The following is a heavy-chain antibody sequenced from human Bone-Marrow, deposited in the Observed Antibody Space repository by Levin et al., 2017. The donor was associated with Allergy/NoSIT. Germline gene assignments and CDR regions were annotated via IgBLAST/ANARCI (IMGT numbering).Heavy chain of an antibody. V-gene: IGHV3-23*01. CDR2: FSSAAFNT. J-gene: IGHJ6*02. CDR1: GFTFTDFA. CDR3: VGDVYGMDV. Sequence: SCVASGFTFTDFAMSWVRQAPGKGLEWVSTFSSAAFNTYYADSVKGRFTISTDSSKDTLYLQMGSLTTEDMAVYYCVGDVYGMDVWGQGTTVTVSS.